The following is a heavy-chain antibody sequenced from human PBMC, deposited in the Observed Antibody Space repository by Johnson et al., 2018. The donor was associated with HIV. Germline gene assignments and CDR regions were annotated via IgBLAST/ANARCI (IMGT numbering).Heavy chain of an antibody. V-gene: IGHV3-66*03. J-gene: IGHJ3*02. CDR3: ARDLVATSSSLAFDM. CDR1: GFTVSSNY. CDR2: IYSGGST. Sequence: VQLVESGGGLIQPGGSLRLSCAASGFTVSSNYMSLVRQAPGKGLEWVSVIYSGGSTYYADSVKGRFTVSRDNSKNTLYLQMNSLRPEDTAVYYCARDLVATSSSLAFDMWGQGTMVTVSS. D-gene: IGHD6-6*01.